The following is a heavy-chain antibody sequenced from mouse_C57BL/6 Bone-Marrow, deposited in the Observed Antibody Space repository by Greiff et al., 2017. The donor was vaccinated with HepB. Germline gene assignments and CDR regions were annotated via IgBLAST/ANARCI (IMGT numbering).Heavy chain of an antibody. CDR2: IRSKSSNYAT. D-gene: IGHD1-1*01. Sequence: EVQVVESGGGLVQPKGSLKLSCAASGFTFNTYAMHWVRQAPGKGLEWVARIRSKSSNYATYYADSVKDRFTISRDDSQSMLYLQMNNLKTEDTAMYYCVRAYYGSSPYWYFDVWGTGTTVTVSS. CDR3: VRAYYGSSPYWYFDV. CDR1: GFTFNTYA. J-gene: IGHJ1*03. V-gene: IGHV10-3*01.